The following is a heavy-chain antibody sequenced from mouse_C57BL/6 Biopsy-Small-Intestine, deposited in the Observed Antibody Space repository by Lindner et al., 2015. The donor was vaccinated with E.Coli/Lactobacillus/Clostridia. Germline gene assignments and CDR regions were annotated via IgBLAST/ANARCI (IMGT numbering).Heavy chain of an antibody. CDR1: GYTFTNYW. CDR3: ANFDYDEDFAY. Sequence: VQLQESGAELVKPGTSVRMSCKASGYTFTNYWITWVKQGPGQGLEWVGDVYPGHGSTNYNAKFRNKATLTADTSSNTAYMQLSSLTSEDSAVYYCANFDYDEDFAYWGQGDSGHCLC. D-gene: IGHD2-4*01. V-gene: IGHV1-55*01. CDR2: VYPGHGST. J-gene: IGHJ3*01.